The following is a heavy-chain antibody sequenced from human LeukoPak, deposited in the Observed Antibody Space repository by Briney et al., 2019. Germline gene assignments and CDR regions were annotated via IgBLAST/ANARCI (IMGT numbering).Heavy chain of an antibody. J-gene: IGHJ4*02. CDR1: GFTFTSYW. CDR3: ASSLAALI. CDR2: IKSDGSST. V-gene: IGHV3-74*01. Sequence: GGSPRLSCEASGFTFTSYWMHWVRQAPGKGLVWVSRIKSDGSSTNYADSVKGRFTISRDNAKNTVYLQMNSLRAEDTAVYYCASSLAALIWGQGTLVTVPS. D-gene: IGHD6-25*01.